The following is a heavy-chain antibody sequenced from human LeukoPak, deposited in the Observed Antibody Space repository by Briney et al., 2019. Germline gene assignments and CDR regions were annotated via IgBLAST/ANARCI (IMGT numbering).Heavy chain of an antibody. J-gene: IGHJ4*02. V-gene: IGHV3-21*01. CDR2: ISSSSSYI. Sequence: ETLSLTCAVYGGSFSGYYWSWIRQAPGKGLEWVSSISSSSSYIYYADSVKGRFTISRDNAKNSLYLQMNSLRAEDTAVYYCARGAGSRLGATLTYYFDYWGQGTLVTVTS. D-gene: IGHD1-26*01. CDR1: GGSFSGYY. CDR3: ARGAGSRLGATLTYYFDY.